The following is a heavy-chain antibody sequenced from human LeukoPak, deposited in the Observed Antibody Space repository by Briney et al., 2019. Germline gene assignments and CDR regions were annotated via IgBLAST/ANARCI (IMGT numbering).Heavy chain of an antibody. D-gene: IGHD4-17*01. CDR1: GFTFSSYW. CDR3: ALPLRDGDFYFDY. Sequence: GGSLRLSCAASGFTFSSYWMHWVRQAPGKGLVWVSRISSDGSDTSYADSVKGRFTISRDNAKNTVFLQMNSLRAEDTAVYYCALPLRDGDFYFDYWGQGALVTVSS. CDR2: ISSDGSDT. V-gene: IGHV3-74*01. J-gene: IGHJ4*02.